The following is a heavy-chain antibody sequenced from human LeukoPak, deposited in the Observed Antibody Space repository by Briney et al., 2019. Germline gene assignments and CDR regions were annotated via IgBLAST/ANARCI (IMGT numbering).Heavy chain of an antibody. J-gene: IGHJ3*02. V-gene: IGHV4-59*01. CDR2: IYYSGST. CDR3: ARDPSPAEDAFDI. D-gene: IGHD2-2*01. CDR1: GGSISSYY. Sequence: KPSETLSLTCTVSGGSISSYYWSWIRQPPGKGLEWIGYIYYSGSTNYNPSLKSRVTISVDTSKNQFSLKLSSVTAADTAVYYCARDPSPAEDAFDIWGQGTMVTVSS.